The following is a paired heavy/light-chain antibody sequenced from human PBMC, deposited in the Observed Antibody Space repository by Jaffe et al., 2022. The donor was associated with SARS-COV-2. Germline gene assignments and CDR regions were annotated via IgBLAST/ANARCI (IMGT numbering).Heavy chain of an antibody. D-gene: IGHD3-3*01. CDR2: FSGSGGST. CDR1: GFIFGTYA. CDR3: AKIPQWDFWGGYEDY. V-gene: IGHV3-23*01. Sequence: EVQLLESGGGLVQPGGSLRLSCAASGFIFGTYAMSWVRQAPGKGLEWVSTFSGSGGSTYYADSVKGRFTISRDNSENTLYLQMNNLRVEDTAIYYCAKIPQWDFWGGYEDYWGQGTLVTVSS. J-gene: IGHJ4*02.
Light chain of an antibody. CDR2: SAS. Sequence: EIVLTQSPGTLSLSPGERATLSCRASQSVSSNYLAWYQQKPGQAPRLLIYSASSRATGIPDRFSGSGSGTDFTLTISRLEPEDFAVYYCQQYGNSPRTFGQGTKVEIK. V-gene: IGKV3-20*01. CDR1: QSVSSNY. J-gene: IGKJ1*01. CDR3: QQYGNSPRT.